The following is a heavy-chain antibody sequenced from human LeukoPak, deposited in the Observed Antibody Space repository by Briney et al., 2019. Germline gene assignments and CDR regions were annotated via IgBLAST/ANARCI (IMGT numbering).Heavy chain of an antibody. CDR3: ARGRYSNYANDY. Sequence: SETLSLTCAVYGGSFSGYYWSWIRQPPGKGLEWIGEINHSGSTNYNPSLKSRVTISVDTSKNQFSLKLSSVTAADTAVYYCARGRYSNYANDYWGQGTLATVSS. CDR2: INHSGST. CDR1: GGSFSGYY. D-gene: IGHD4-11*01. V-gene: IGHV4-34*01. J-gene: IGHJ4*02.